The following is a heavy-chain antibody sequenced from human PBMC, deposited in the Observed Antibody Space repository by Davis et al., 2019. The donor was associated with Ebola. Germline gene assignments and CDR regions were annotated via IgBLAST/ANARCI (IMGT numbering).Heavy chain of an antibody. CDR1: GFTFSSYG. V-gene: IGHV3-30*03. D-gene: IGHD6-19*01. Sequence: GGSLRLSCAASGFTFSSYGMHWVRQAPGKGLEWVALISYDGSNKYYADSVKGRFTISRDNSKNTLYLQMNSLRAEDTAVYYCARATGYSSGWFDYWGQGTLVTVSS. J-gene: IGHJ4*02. CDR2: ISYDGSNK. CDR3: ARATGYSSGWFDY.